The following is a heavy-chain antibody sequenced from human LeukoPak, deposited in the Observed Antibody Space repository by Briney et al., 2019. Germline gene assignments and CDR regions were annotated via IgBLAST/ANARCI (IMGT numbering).Heavy chain of an antibody. Sequence: PGGSLRLSCARSGFTFSSYAMSWVRHAPGKGLEWVAAIGGGDSNTYYADSVKGRFTISRDNSKNTLYLQMNSLRAEDTAVYYCAKDLYGSGNQEFDYWGQGTLITVSS. CDR3: AKDLYGSGNQEFDY. D-gene: IGHD3-10*01. CDR2: IGGGDSNT. CDR1: GFTFSSYA. V-gene: IGHV3-23*01. J-gene: IGHJ4*02.